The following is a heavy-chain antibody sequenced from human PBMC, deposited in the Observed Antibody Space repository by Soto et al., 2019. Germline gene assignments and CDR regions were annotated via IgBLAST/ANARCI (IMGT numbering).Heavy chain of an antibody. Sequence: SVKVSCKASGGTFSRYAISWVRQAPGQGLEWMGGIIPLFGTAKYAQKFQGRVTITVDESTRTGYMELSSLRSEDTAVYYCATMGQETTFYGSGSGFDMDVWGQGTPVTVSS. CDR3: ATMGQETTFYGSGSGFDMDV. J-gene: IGHJ6*02. D-gene: IGHD3-10*01. CDR2: IIPLFGTA. V-gene: IGHV1-69*13. CDR1: GGTFSRYA.